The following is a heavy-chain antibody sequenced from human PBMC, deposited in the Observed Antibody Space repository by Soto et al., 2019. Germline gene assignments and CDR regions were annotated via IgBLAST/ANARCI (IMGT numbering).Heavy chain of an antibody. Sequence: TGGSLRLSCAASGFTFSDHYMDWVRQAPGKGLEWVSSISSSSSYIYYADSVKGRFTISRDNAKNSLYLQMNSLRAEDTAVYSCTRFDYWGQGTLVTVSS. CDR2: ISSSSSYI. J-gene: IGHJ4*02. V-gene: IGHV3-21*01. CDR1: GFTFSDHY. CDR3: TRFDY.